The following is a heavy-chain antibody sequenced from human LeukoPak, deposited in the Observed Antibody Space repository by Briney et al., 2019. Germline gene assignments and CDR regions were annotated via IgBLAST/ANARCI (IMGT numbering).Heavy chain of an antibody. D-gene: IGHD1-1*01. CDR2: IRSKANNYAT. J-gene: IGHJ4*02. CDR3: TRFGSDDGEYAY. Sequence: GSLKLSCAASGFTFSGSAMHWVRQASGKGLEWVGRIRSKANNYATAYAASVKGRFTISRDDSKNTAYLQLNGLKTEDTAVYYCTRFGSDDGEYAYWGQGTLVTVSS. CDR1: GFTFSGSA. V-gene: IGHV3-73*01.